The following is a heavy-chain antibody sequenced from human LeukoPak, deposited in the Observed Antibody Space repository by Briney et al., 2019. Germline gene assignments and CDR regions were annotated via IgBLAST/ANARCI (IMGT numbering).Heavy chain of an antibody. V-gene: IGHV4-34*01. Sequence: PSETLSLTCAVYGGSFSGYYWSWIRQPPGKGLEWIGEINHSGSTNYNPSLKSRVTISVDTSKNQFSLKLSSVTAADTAVYYCARGITIFGVVTIRWFDPWGQGTLVTVSS. D-gene: IGHD3-3*01. CDR3: ARGITIFGVVTIRWFDP. CDR1: GGSFSGYY. CDR2: INHSGST. J-gene: IGHJ5*02.